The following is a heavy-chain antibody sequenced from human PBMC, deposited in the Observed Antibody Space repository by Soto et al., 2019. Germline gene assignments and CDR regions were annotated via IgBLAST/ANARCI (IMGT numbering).Heavy chain of an antibody. CDR2: ISYDGSDK. D-gene: IGHD1-1*01. Sequence: QEQLVESGGGVVQPGRSLRLSCAASGFTFNTYGMHWVRQAPGKGLEWVAVISYDGSDKYYSDSVKGRFIISRDNSKNTLYLQMNSLRAEDTAIYYCAKSPNFFCSSYNCYKSYFDFWGQGALVTVSS. V-gene: IGHV3-30*18. CDR3: AKSPNFFCSSYNCYKSYFDF. CDR1: GFTFNTYG. J-gene: IGHJ4*02.